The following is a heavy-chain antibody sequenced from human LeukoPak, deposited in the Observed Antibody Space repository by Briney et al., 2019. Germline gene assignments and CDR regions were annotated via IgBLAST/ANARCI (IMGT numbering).Heavy chain of an antibody. CDR2: IGGGGGSP. Sequence: GGSLRLSCAASGFTFSSYAMNWVRQAQGKGLEWVSAIGGGGGSPYYADSVKGRFTISRDNSKNTLYLQMNSLRAEDTAVYYCGKGTDRTSGSYFWGQGTLVTVSS. V-gene: IGHV3-23*01. D-gene: IGHD1-26*01. J-gene: IGHJ4*02. CDR1: GFTFSSYA. CDR3: GKGTDRTSGSYF.